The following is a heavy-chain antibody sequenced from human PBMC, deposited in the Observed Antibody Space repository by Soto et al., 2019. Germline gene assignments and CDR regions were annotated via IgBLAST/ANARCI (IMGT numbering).Heavy chain of an antibody. CDR3: ARETPRDYYYSSDYYHFDY. D-gene: IGHD3-22*01. CDR2: IIPILGIA. V-gene: IGHV1-69*04. Sequence: SVKVSCKASGGTFSSYTISWVRQAPGQGLEWMGRIIPILGIANYAQKFQGRVTITADKSTSTAYMELSSLRSEDTAVYYCARETPRDYYYSSDYYHFDYRSQGTLVTVSS. CDR1: GGTFSSYT. J-gene: IGHJ4*02.